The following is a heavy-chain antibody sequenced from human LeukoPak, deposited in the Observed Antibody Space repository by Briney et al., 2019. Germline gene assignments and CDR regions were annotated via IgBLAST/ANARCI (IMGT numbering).Heavy chain of an antibody. CDR1: IGSIGNDY. CDR3: ARENKGTVHDSTAAFHY. Sequence: SETLSLTCTVSIGSIGNDYWSWLRQSPGKGLEWIAYGHHSESPNYNPSLKSRVTISVGRSNNRFSLQLSSVTAADTAVYYCARENKGTVHDSTAAFHYWGQGTLVTVSS. CDR2: GHHSESP. J-gene: IGHJ4*02. V-gene: IGHV4-59*01. D-gene: IGHD1-7*01.